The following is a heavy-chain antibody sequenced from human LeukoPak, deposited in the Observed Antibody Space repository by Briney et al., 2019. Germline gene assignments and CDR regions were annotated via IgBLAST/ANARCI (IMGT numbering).Heavy chain of an antibody. Sequence: SETLSLTCTVSGGSISSYYWSWIRQPPGKGLEWIGYIYYSGSTNYNPSLKSRVTISVDTSKNQFSLKLSSVTAADTAVYYCARTTYYYDSSGYPSQYFQHWGQGTLVTVSS. CDR1: GGSISSYY. D-gene: IGHD3-22*01. CDR3: ARTTYYYDSSGYPSQYFQH. CDR2: IYYSGST. V-gene: IGHV4-59*01. J-gene: IGHJ1*01.